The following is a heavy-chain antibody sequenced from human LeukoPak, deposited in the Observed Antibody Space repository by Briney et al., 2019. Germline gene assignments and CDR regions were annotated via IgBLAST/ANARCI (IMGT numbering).Heavy chain of an antibody. CDR2: IYYIRST. CDR1: DGSVTSSSAY. V-gene: IGHV4-39*01. D-gene: IGHD3-10*01. Sequence: SETLSLTCTVSDGSVTSSSAYWGWIRQAPGKGLEWIGSIYYIRSTYHNPSLESRVNISIDASKNQFSLHLSSVTAADTAVYYCARQKMLRRSPGWGRFDPWGQGTLVTVSS. J-gene: IGHJ5*02. CDR3: ARQKMLRRSPGWGRFDP.